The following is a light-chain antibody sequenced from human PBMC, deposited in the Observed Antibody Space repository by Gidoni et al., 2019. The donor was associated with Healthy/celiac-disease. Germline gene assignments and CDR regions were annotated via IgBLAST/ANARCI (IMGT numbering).Light chain of an antibody. V-gene: IGKV1-5*03. Sequence: DIQMTQSPSTLSASVGDRATITCRASQSISSWLVWYQQKPGKAPKHLIYKASSLESGVPSRFSGSGCGTEYTLTISSRQPDDFATYYYQQYNSYSPSFTFGHXTKVDIK. CDR2: KAS. CDR3: QQYNSYSPSFT. CDR1: QSISSW. J-gene: IGKJ3*01.